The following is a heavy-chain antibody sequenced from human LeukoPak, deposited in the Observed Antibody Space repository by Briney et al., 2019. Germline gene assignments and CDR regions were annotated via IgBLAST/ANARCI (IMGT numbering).Heavy chain of an antibody. CDR2: INHSGST. Sequence: SETLSLTCAVYGGSFSGYYWSWIRQPPGKGLEWIGEINHSGSTNYNPSLKSRVTISVDTSKNQFSLKLSSVTAADTAVYYCARDRAYYYTDFWGKGTTVTVSS. D-gene: IGHD2-21*01. V-gene: IGHV4-34*01. J-gene: IGHJ6*03. CDR3: ARDRAYYYTDF. CDR1: GGSFSGYY.